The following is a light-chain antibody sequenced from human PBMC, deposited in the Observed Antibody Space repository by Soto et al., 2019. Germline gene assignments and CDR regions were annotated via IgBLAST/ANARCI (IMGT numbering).Light chain of an antibody. CDR2: EVI. CDR1: SSDVGDYDY. Sequence: QSALTQPPSASGSPGQSVTISCAGTSSDVGDYDYVSWYQLHPGKAPKLLIYEVIKRPSGVPDRFSGSKTGNTASLTVSGLQAEDEADYYYSSYAGSNGVVFGGGTKLTVL. V-gene: IGLV2-8*01. J-gene: IGLJ3*02. CDR3: SSYAGSNGVV.